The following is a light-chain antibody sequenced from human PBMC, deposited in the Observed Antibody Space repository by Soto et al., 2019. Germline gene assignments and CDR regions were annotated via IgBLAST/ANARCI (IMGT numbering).Light chain of an antibody. CDR3: QSSDSSLSGSGV. CDR2: GDS. J-gene: IGLJ2*01. CDR1: FGAGYD. Sequence: QSVLTQPPSVSGAPGQRVTISCTGTFGAGYDVHWYQQLPGTAPKLLIYGDSNRPSGVPDRFSGSRSGTSASLAITGLQAEDEADYYCQSSDSSLSGSGVFGGGTKLTVL. V-gene: IGLV1-40*01.